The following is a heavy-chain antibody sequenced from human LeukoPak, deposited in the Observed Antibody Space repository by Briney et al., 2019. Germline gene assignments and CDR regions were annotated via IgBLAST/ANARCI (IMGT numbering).Heavy chain of an antibody. Sequence: PSETLSLTCGVYGGSFSNYDWNWIRQPPGKGLEWIGEINHSGSTSYNPSLKSRVTISVDTSKNRFSLKLNSVTAADTALYYCARQYYGYSGGGLDYWGQGTLVTVSS. J-gene: IGHJ4*02. CDR3: ARQYYGYSGGGLDY. CDR1: GGSFSNYD. D-gene: IGHD3-16*01. CDR2: INHSGST. V-gene: IGHV4-34*01.